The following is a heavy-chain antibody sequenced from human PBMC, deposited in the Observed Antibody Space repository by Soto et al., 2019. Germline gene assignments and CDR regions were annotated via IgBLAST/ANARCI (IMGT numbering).Heavy chain of an antibody. CDR2: IFDSERT. CDR1: GASVSSRSYY. D-gene: IGHD4-4*01. Sequence: SETLSLTCTVSGASVSSRSYYWSWIRQPPGKGLEWIGFIFDSERTNYNPSLKGRATISVDTSRNQFSLKLSSVTAADTAIYYCARGPDYSKTGYCGQGTLVTVSS. J-gene: IGHJ4*02. CDR3: ARGPDYSKTGY. V-gene: IGHV4-61*01.